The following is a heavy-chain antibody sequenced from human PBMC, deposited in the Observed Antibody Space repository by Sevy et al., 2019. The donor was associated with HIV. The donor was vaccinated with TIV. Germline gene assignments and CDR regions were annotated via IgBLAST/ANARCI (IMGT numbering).Heavy chain of an antibody. J-gene: IGHJ4*02. CDR2: ISSSSDYK. CDR3: ARSIGEGPLRFLECLLPGDY. D-gene: IGHD3-3*01. CDR1: GFTFSAYN. Sequence: GGSLRLSCAASGFTFSAYNMIWVRRAPGKGLEWVSSISSSSDYKYYADSMKGRFTISRANAKNSLSLQMDSLRAEDTAVYYCARSIGEGPLRFLECLLPGDYWGQGTLVTVSS. V-gene: IGHV3-21*01.